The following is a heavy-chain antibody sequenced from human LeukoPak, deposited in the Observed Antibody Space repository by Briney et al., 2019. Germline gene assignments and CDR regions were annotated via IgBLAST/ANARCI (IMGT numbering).Heavy chain of an antibody. D-gene: IGHD3-22*01. CDR3: ARVDYDSQSFFDY. J-gene: IGHJ4*02. Sequence: GGSLRLSCAASGFTFSSYWMHWVRQAPGKGLVWVSRINSDGSSTSYADSVKGRFTISRDNAKNSLYLQMNNLRDEDTAVYYCARVDYDSQSFFDYWGQGTLVTVSS. CDR2: INSDGSST. V-gene: IGHV3-74*01. CDR1: GFTFSSYW.